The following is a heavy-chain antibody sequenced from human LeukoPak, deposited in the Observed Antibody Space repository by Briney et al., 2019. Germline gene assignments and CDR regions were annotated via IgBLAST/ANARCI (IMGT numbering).Heavy chain of an antibody. CDR3: AQLLLRGPTA. D-gene: IGHD2-15*01. V-gene: IGHV3-7*01. CDR2: INQVGTET. CDR1: GFTFTNYY. Sequence: QPGGSLRLSCAVSGFTFTNYYMSWVRQAPGKGLEWVANINQVGTETFYVDSVKGRFTISRDNAKNSLYLQMSSLRAEDTAVYYCAQLLLRGPTAWGQGTLVTVSP. J-gene: IGHJ4*02.